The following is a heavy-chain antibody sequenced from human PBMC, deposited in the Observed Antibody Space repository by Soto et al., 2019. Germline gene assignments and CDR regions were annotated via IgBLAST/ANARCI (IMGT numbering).Heavy chain of an antibody. CDR1: GFTFDDYA. V-gene: IGHV3-9*01. CDR3: AKEKGFGGVRKGMDV. CDR2: ISWNSGSI. J-gene: IGHJ6*02. D-gene: IGHD3-16*01. Sequence: PGGSLRLSCAASGFTFDDYAMHWVRQAPGKGLEWVSGISWNSGSIGYADSVKGRFTISRDNAKNSLSLQMSSLRAEDTALYYCAKEKGFGGVRKGMDVWGQGTTVTVSS.